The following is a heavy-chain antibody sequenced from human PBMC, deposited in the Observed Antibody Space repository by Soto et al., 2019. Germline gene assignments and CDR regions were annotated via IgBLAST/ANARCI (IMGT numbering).Heavy chain of an antibody. V-gene: IGHV1-69*12. D-gene: IGHD2-15*01. Sequence: QVQLVQSGAEVKKPGSSVKVSCKASGGTFRSYAISWVRQAPGQGLEWMGGIIPIFGTANYAQKFQGRVTITAAESTGTAYMERSSLRSEDTAVYYCARADMMATATPVGFDYWGQGTLVTVSS. CDR3: ARADMMATATPVGFDY. CDR2: IIPIFGTA. CDR1: GGTFRSYA. J-gene: IGHJ4*02.